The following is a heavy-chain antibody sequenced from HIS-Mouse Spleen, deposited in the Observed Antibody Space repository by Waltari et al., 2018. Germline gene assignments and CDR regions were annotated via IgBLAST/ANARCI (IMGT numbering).Heavy chain of an antibody. J-gene: IGHJ3*02. CDR2: ISAYNGNT. D-gene: IGHD6-13*01. CDR3: ARANSSSWYGDAFDI. Sequence: QVQLVQSGAEVKKPGASVKVSCKASGYTFTSYGISWVRQAPGQVLEWMGWISAYNGNTNYAQKLQGRVTMPTDTSTGTACMELRSLRSDDTAVYYCARANSSSWYGDAFDIWGQGTMVTVSS. V-gene: IGHV1-18*01. CDR1: GYTFTSYG.